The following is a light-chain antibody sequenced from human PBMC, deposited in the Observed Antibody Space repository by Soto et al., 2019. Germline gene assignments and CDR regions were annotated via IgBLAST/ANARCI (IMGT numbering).Light chain of an antibody. V-gene: IGKV1D-12*01. Sequence: DIQMTQSPSSVSASVGDRVTITCRASQAISTWLAWYQQKPGKAPKLLIYAASNLQTGVTSRFSGSGSGTDFTLTISSLQPEDFPTFYCQQANSFPRTFGQGTKVEIK. CDR3: QQANSFPRT. CDR2: AAS. J-gene: IGKJ1*01. CDR1: QAISTW.